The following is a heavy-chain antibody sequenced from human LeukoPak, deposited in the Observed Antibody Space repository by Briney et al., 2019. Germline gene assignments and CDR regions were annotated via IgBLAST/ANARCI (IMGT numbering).Heavy chain of an antibody. V-gene: IGHV3-11*04. D-gene: IGHD2-15*01. CDR3: ARAPHPYCSGGNCIYFDY. J-gene: IGHJ4*02. CDR2: ISSSGSTI. Sequence: PGGSPRLSCAASGFTFSDYYMSWIRQAPGKGLEWVSYISSSGSTIYYADSVKGRFTLSRDNAKKSLYLQMNSLRAEDTAVYYCARAPHPYCSGGNCIYFDYWGQGTLVTVSS. CDR1: GFTFSDYY.